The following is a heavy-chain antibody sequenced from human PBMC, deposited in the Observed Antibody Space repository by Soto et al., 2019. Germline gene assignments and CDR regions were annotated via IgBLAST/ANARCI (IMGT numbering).Heavy chain of an antibody. Sequence: EVQLVETGGGLIQPGGSLRLSCEVTGFTVSSNYMSWVRQAPGKGLEWVSVIYSGGTTYSADSVKGRFTSSRDDSKNTLYLQMNSRRAEDTAVYYCARAWWSSSRWFDPWGQGTLVTVSS. V-gene: IGHV3-53*02. CDR2: IYSGGTT. CDR1: GFTVSSNY. J-gene: IGHJ5*02. D-gene: IGHD6-6*01. CDR3: ARAWWSSSRWFDP.